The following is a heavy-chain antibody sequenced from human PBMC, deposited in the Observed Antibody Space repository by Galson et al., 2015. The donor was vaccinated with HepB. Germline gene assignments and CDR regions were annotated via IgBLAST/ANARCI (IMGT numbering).Heavy chain of an antibody. CDR3: ARDPLRQQLTFDY. J-gene: IGHJ4*02. Sequence: SVKVSCKASGYTFTGYYMHWVRQAPGQGLEWMGRINPNSGGTNYAQKFQGRVTMTRDTSISTAYMELSRLRSDDTAVYYCARDPLRQQLTFDYWGQGTLVTVSS. CDR2: INPNSGGT. V-gene: IGHV1-2*06. CDR1: GYTFTGYY. D-gene: IGHD6-13*01.